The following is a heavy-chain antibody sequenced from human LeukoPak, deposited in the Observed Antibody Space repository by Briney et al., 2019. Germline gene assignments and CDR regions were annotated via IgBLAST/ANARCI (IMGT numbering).Heavy chain of an antibody. CDR1: GFTFDDYA. V-gene: IGHV3-43*02. D-gene: IGHD3-3*02. J-gene: IGHJ4*02. CDR2: ISGDGGST. Sequence: GGSLRLSCAVSGFTFDDYAMHWVRQAPGKGLEWVSLISGDGGSTYYADSVKGRFTISRDNSKNSLYLQMNSLRTEDTALYYCYFFSEHHWSGYYTARYFDYWGQGTLVTVSS. CDR3: YFFSEHHWSGYYTARYFDY.